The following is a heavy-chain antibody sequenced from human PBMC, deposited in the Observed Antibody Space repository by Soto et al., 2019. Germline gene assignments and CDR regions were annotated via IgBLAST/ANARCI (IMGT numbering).Heavy chain of an antibody. CDR1: GYTFTGYY. V-gene: IGHV1-2*02. J-gene: IGHJ4*02. CDR2: INPNSGDT. CDR3: AREGRETYYDFWSGYAYYFDY. Sequence: QVQLVQSGAEVKKPGASVKVSCKASGYTFTGYYMHWVRQAPGQGLEWMGWINPNSGDTNYAQKFQGRVTMTRDTSISTAYMELSRLRSDDTAVYYCAREGRETYYDFWSGYAYYFDYWGQGTLVTVSS. D-gene: IGHD3-3*01.